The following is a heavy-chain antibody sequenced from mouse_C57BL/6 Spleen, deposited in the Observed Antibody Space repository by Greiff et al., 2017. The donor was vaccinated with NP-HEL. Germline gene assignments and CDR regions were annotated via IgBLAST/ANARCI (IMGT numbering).Heavy chain of an antibody. V-gene: IGHV2-2*01. CDR3: ARNPPYYYGSSYEGYYAMDY. CDR2: IWSGGST. Sequence: QVQLKESGPGLVQPSQSLSITCTVSGFSLTSYGVHWVRQSPGKGLEWLGVIWSGGSTDYNAAFISRLSISKDNSKSQVFFKMNSLQADDTAIYYCARNPPYYYGSSYEGYYAMDYWGQGTSVTVSS. CDR1: GFSLTSYG. D-gene: IGHD1-1*01. J-gene: IGHJ4*01.